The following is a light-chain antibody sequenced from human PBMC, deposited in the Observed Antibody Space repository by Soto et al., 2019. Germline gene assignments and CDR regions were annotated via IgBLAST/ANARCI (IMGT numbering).Light chain of an antibody. CDR3: QQYYSTSYT. CDR2: WAS. V-gene: IGKV4-1*01. CDR1: QSVLYSSNNKNY. Sequence: DIVMTQSPDSLAVSLGERATINCKSSQSVLYSSNNKNYLAWYQQKPGQPPQLLIYWASTRESGVPDRFSGSGSGTDITLTISSLQAEDVAVYYGQQYYSTSYTFGQGTKLEIK. J-gene: IGKJ2*01.